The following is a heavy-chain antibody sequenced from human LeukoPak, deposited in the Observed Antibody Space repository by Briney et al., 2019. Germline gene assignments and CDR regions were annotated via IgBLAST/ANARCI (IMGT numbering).Heavy chain of an antibody. V-gene: IGHV5-51*01. Sequence: RGESLKISCKGSGYSFASYWIGWVRQMSGKGLEWMGIIYPGDSDTRYSPSFQGQVTISADKSISTAYLQWSSLKASDTAMYYCARSYYYGSGSYYINWFDPWGQGTLVTVSS. CDR3: ARSYYYGSGSYYINWFDP. CDR1: GYSFASYW. CDR2: IYPGDSDT. J-gene: IGHJ5*02. D-gene: IGHD3-10*01.